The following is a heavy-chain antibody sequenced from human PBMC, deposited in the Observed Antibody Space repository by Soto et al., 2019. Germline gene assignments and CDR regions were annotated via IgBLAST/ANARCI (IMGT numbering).Heavy chain of an antibody. CDR2: INAGNGNT. D-gene: IGHD5-12*01. V-gene: IGHV1-3*01. J-gene: IGHJ6*02. CDR3: ARAGDSGYDYGEGGYYGMDV. CDR1: GYTFTSHA. Sequence: GASVKVSCKASGYTFTSHAMHWVRQAPGQRLEWIGWINAGNGNTKYSQKFQGRVTMTRNTSISTAYMELSSLRSEDTAVYYCARAGDSGYDYGEGGYYGMDVWGQGTTVTVSS.